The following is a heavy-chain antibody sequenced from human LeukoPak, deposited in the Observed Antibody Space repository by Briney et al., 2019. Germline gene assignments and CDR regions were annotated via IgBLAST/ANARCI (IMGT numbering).Heavy chain of an antibody. Sequence: SGTLSLTCAVSGGSISSSNWWSWVRQPPGKGLEWIGSIYYSGSTYYNPSLKSRVTISVDTSKNQFSLKLSSVTAADTAVYYCARDRAVRGVIDYWGQGTLVTVSS. CDR1: GGSISSSNW. J-gene: IGHJ4*02. CDR2: IYYSGST. CDR3: ARDRAVRGVIDY. D-gene: IGHD3-10*01. V-gene: IGHV4-4*02.